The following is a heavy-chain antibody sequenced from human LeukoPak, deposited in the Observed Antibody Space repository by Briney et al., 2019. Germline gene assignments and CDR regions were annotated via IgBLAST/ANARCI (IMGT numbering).Heavy chain of an antibody. D-gene: IGHD6-13*01. Sequence: GGSLRLSCAASGFIFSSYEMNWVRQAPGKGLEWVSFISRSGSPADYADSVKGRFTISRDNAKNSLYLQMNSLRAEDTAVYYCARDVAYTSRGVDIWGQGTMVTVSS. CDR3: ARDVAYTSRGVDI. CDR2: ISRSGSPA. J-gene: IGHJ3*02. V-gene: IGHV3-48*03. CDR1: GFIFSSYE.